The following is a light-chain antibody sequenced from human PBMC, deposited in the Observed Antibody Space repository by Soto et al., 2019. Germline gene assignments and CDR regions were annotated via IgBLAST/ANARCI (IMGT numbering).Light chain of an antibody. CDR1: SSNIGNYY. V-gene: IGLV1-51*01. J-gene: IGLJ1*01. CDR3: GSWDGSLNTYV. CDR2: ASD. Sequence: QSVLTQPPSVSAAPGQKVTISCSGGSSNIGNYYVSWYQQLPGVAPKLLIFASDKRPSGIPDRFSGSQSGASGTLDITGLQTGDEADYYCGSWDGSLNTYVLGTGTKVTVL.